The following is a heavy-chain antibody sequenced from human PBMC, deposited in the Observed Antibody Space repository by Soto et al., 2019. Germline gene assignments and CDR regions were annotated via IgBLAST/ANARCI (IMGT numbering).Heavy chain of an antibody. CDR2: IYHSGST. CDR3: ARGRYCSGGRCYSTQDY. Sequence: QVQLQESGPGLVKPSGTLSLTCAVSGGSISSSNWWSWVRQPPGKGLEWIGEIYHSGSTNYNPSLKSRVTIAVDKSKHQFSLKLSSVTAADTAVYYCARGRYCSGGRCYSTQDYWGQGTLVTVSS. CDR1: GGSISSSNW. V-gene: IGHV4-4*02. J-gene: IGHJ4*02. D-gene: IGHD2-15*01.